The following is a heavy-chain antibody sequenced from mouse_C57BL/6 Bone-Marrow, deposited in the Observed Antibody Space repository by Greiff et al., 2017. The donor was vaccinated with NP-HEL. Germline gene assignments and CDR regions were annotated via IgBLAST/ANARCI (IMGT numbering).Heavy chain of an antibody. V-gene: IGHV1-64*01. Sequence: VQLQQPGAELVKPGASVKLSCKASGYTFTSYWMHWVTQRPGQGLAWIGMIHPNSGSTNYNEKFKSKAAQTVDKSSSTAYMQLSSLTSEDAAVYYCARWGSYGYWGEGTTLTVSS. CDR1: GYTFTSYW. CDR2: IHPNSGST. CDR3: ARWGSYGY. J-gene: IGHJ2*01. D-gene: IGHD1-1*02.